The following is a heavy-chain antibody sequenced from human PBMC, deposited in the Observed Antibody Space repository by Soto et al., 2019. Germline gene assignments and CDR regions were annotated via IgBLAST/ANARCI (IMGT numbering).Heavy chain of an antibody. CDR1: GYTFTGYY. CDR2: INPNSGGT. D-gene: IGHD4-17*01. Sequence: ASVKVSCXASGYTFTGYYMHWVRQAPGQGLEWMGRINPNSGGTNYAQKFQGWVTMTRDTSISTAYMELSRLRSDDTAVYYCAVGDYGNAFDIWGQGTMVTVSS. V-gene: IGHV1-2*04. CDR3: AVGDYGNAFDI. J-gene: IGHJ3*02.